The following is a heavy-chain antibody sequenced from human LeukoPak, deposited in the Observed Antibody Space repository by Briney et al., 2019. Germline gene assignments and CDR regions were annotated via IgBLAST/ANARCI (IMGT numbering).Heavy chain of an antibody. J-gene: IGHJ4*02. CDR2: ISGSGAGT. Sequence: GGSLRLSCAASGFTFSSYAMSWVRQAPGKGLEWVLAISGSGAGTHYADSVQGRFTISRDNSKNTLYLQMNSLRAEDTAVYYCAKAGYCSGGSCYRGFDYWGQGTLVTVSS. CDR3: AKAGYCSGGSCYRGFDY. D-gene: IGHD2-15*01. V-gene: IGHV3-23*01. CDR1: GFTFSSYA.